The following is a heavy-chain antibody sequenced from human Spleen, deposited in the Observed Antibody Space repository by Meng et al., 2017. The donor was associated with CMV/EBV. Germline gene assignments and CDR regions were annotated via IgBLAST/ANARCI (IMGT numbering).Heavy chain of an antibody. D-gene: IGHD3-10*01. CDR1: GFTFSSYS. CDR3: ARGGIFGGAYSPYNYFDS. J-gene: IGHJ5*01. CDR2: ISSSSSYI. V-gene: IGHV3-21*01. Sequence: GESLKISCAASGFTFSSYSMNWVRQAPGKGLEWVSSISSSSSYIYYADSVKGRFTISRDNAKNSLYLQMNSLTAEDTAVYYCARGGIFGGAYSPYNYFDSWGQGTLVTVSS.